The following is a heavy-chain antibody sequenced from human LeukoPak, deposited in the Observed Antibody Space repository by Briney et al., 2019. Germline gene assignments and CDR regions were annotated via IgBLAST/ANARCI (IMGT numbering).Heavy chain of an antibody. CDR3: ARHGLDVVVVPAAPAQYYYYYMDV. J-gene: IGHJ6*03. Sequence: SETLSLTCTVSGGSINSPPYYWSWIRQPPGKGLEWIGEINHSGSTNYDPSLKSRVTISVDTSKNQFSLKLSSVTAADPAVYYCARHGLDVVVVPAAPAQYYYYYMDVWGKGTTVTISS. D-gene: IGHD2-2*03. V-gene: IGHV4-39*07. CDR1: GGSINSPPYY. CDR2: INHSGST.